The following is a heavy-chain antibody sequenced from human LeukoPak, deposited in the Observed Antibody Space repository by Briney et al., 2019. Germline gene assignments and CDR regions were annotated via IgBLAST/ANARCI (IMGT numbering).Heavy chain of an antibody. CDR1: GYTFTGYY. J-gene: IGHJ5*02. CDR3: ARGTSCSIQVARPTNWFDP. Sequence: ASVKVSCKASGYTFTGYYMHWVRQAPGQGLEWMGWINPNSGGTNYAQKFQGRVTMTRDTSISTAYMELSRLRSDDTAVYYCARGTSCSIQVARPTNWFDPWGQGTLVTVSS. V-gene: IGHV1-2*02. D-gene: IGHD2-2*01. CDR2: INPNSGGT.